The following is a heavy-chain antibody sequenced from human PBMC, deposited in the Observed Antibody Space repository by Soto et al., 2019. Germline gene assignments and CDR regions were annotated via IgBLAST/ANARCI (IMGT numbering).Heavy chain of an antibody. Sequence: QVQLVQSGAEVKKPGSSMKVSCKASGYTFSSYSISWVRQAPGQGPEWMGGVIPLLGTPDYAQKFQGRVRITADESTSTAYMEVSSLKSEDTAVYYCARQRGYCSDTRCYPGGGMDVWGQGTTVSVSS. J-gene: IGHJ6*02. D-gene: IGHD2-15*01. V-gene: IGHV1-69*01. CDR2: VIPLLGTP. CDR3: ARQRGYCSDTRCYPGGGMDV. CDR1: GYTFSSYS.